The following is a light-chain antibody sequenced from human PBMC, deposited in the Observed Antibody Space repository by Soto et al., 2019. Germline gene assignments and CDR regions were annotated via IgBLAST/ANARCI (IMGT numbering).Light chain of an antibody. Sequence: TQITQSPSSLPASVGDRHAITCRASQSISSYLNWYQQKPGKAPKLLIYAASSLQSGVPSRFSGSGSGTDFTFTISSLQPEDIATYYCQKYDNLPLNFGGGTKVDIK. V-gene: IGKV1-33*01. CDR3: QKYDNLPLN. CDR1: QSISSY. J-gene: IGKJ4*01. CDR2: AAS.